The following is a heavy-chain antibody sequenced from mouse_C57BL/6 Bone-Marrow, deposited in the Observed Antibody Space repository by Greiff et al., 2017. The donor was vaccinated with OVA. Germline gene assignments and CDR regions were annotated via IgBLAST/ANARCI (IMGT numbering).Heavy chain of an antibody. V-gene: IGHV1-18*01. CDR1: GYTFTDYN. Sequence: EVQRVESGPELVKPGASVKIPCKASGYTFTDYNMDWVKQSHGKSLEWIGDINPNNGGTIYNQKFKGKATLTVDKSSSTAYMELRSLTSEDTAVYYCARVGYYDYDWYFDVWGTGTTVTVSP. CDR2: INPNNGGT. J-gene: IGHJ1*03. CDR3: ARVGYYDYDWYFDV. D-gene: IGHD2-4*01.